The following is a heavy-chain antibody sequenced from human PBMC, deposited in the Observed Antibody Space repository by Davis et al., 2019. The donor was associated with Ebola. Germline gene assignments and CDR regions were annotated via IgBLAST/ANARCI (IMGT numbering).Heavy chain of an antibody. CDR1: VFTFSGSA. Sequence: GESLKISCAGSVFTFSGSAIHWVRQASGKGLEWVGRVRSKANSYAKAYAASVKGRFTISRDDSKNTAYLQMNSLKTEDTAVYYCTTAPYYDGDYWGQGTLVAVSS. CDR2: VRSKANSYAK. CDR3: TTAPYYDGDY. V-gene: IGHV3-73*01. J-gene: IGHJ4*02. D-gene: IGHD3-22*01.